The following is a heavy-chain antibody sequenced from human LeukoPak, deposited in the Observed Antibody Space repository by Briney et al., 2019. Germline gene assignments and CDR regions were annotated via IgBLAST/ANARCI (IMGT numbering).Heavy chain of an antibody. Sequence: ASETLSLTCSVSGYSISSGYYWAWIRQPPGKGLEWIGYIYYSGSTNYNPSLKSRVTISVDTSKNQFSLKLSSVTAADTAVYYCARDQQLVHAFDIWGQGTMVTVSS. V-gene: IGHV4-61*01. D-gene: IGHD6-13*01. J-gene: IGHJ3*02. CDR2: IYYSGST. CDR3: ARDQQLVHAFDI. CDR1: GYSISSGYY.